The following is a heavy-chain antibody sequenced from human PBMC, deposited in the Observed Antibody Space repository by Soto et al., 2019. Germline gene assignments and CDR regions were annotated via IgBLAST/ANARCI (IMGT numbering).Heavy chain of an antibody. J-gene: IGHJ4*02. V-gene: IGHV4-4*02. CDR1: GDSMSSSNW. Sequence: QVQLQESGPGLLKPSGTLSLTCTVSGDSMSSSNWWNWVRQPPGKGLEWIGEAHHSGRTNYNPSLKSRVTISVDRSQNLFSPKLASVTAADTAVYYCVRSEATALDYWGQGTLVTVSS. CDR2: AHHSGRT. CDR3: VRSEATALDY.